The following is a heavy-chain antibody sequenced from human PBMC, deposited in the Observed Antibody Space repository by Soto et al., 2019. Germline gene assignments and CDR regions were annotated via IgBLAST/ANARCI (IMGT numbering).Heavy chain of an antibody. D-gene: IGHD3-10*01. J-gene: IGHJ4*02. CDR1: GFTFTTSG. CDR2: FNLYNGDT. Sequence: QVQLVQSGSEVKKSGASVRVSCRASGFTFTTSGITWVRQAPGQGLEWMGWFNLYNGDTNYAQKFQGRVTMTTDAPTTTAYMELRSLRSDDTAMYYCARDLFGELPNWGQGTRVTVSS. CDR3: ARDLFGELPN. V-gene: IGHV1-18*01.